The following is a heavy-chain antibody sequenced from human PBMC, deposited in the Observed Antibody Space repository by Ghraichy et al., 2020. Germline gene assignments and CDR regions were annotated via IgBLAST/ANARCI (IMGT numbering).Heavy chain of an antibody. CDR1: GGSFSGYY. CDR2: INHSGST. Sequence: ETLSLTCAVYGGSFSGYYWSWIRQPPGKGLEWIGEINHSGSTNYNPSLKSRVTISVDTSKNQFSLKLSSVTAADTAVYYCARGLAYCGGDCYSDAFDIWGQGTMVTVSS. J-gene: IGHJ3*02. V-gene: IGHV4-34*01. D-gene: IGHD2-21*01. CDR3: ARGLAYCGGDCYSDAFDI.